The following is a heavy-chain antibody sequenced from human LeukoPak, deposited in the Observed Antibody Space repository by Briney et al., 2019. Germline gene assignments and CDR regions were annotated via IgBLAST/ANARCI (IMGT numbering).Heavy chain of an antibody. CDR2: STHTGST. V-gene: IGHV4-34*01. D-gene: IGHD2-2*01. CDR1: GFTFSNAW. Sequence: GSLRLSCAASGFTFSNAWMSWVRQAPGKGLEWIGESTHTGSTNYNPSLKSRVTISVDTSKNQFSLKLTSLSAADTAVYHCARGRTGAAALDFWGPGTLVTVSS. CDR3: ARGRTGAAALDF. J-gene: IGHJ4*02.